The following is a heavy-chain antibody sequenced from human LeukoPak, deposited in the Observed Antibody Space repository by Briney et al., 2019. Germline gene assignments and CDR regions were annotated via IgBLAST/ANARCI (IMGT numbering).Heavy chain of an antibody. V-gene: IGHV4-4*02. CDR3: AREGGFYRPLDY. CDR2: VHLNGRT. CDR1: GGSISTTNW. Sequence: SETLSLTCDVSGGSISTTNWWTWVRQPPGGGLEWIGEVHLNGRTHYSPSLESRVTMSVDMSENHISLQLTSVTAADTAVYYCAREGGFYRPLDYSGPGTLVIVSS. J-gene: IGHJ4*02. D-gene: IGHD2/OR15-2a*01.